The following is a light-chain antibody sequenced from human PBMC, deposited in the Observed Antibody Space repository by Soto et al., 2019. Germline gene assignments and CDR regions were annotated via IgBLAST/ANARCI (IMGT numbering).Light chain of an antibody. Sequence: EIVLTQSPGTLSLSPWERATLSCRASQSVSSSYLAWYQQKPGQAPRLLIYGASSRATGIPDRFSGSGSGTDFTLTISRLEPEDFAVYYCQQYGSSRPTFGQGTRLEIK. CDR2: GAS. CDR3: QQYGSSRPT. V-gene: IGKV3-20*01. J-gene: IGKJ5*01. CDR1: QSVSSSY.